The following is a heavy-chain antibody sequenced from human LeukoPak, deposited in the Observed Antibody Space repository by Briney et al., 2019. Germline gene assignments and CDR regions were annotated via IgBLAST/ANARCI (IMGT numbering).Heavy chain of an antibody. CDR2: IYYSGST. CDR3: ARDESFYDSSGYRIFDY. V-gene: IGHV4-39*07. J-gene: IGHJ4*02. CDR1: GGSICSSSYY. D-gene: IGHD3-22*01. Sequence: SETLSLTCTVSGGSICSSSYYWGWIRQPPGKGLEWIGSIYYSGSTYYNPSLKSRVTISVDTSKNQFSLKLSSVTAADTAVYYCARDESFYDSSGYRIFDYWGQGTLVTVSS.